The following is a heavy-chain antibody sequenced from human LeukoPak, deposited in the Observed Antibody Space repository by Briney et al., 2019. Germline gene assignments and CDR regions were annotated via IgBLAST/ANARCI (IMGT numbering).Heavy chain of an antibody. CDR3: ARESYSGSYRVYFDY. CDR1: GFTVSSNY. V-gene: IGHV3-53*01. J-gene: IGHJ4*02. CDR2: IYSGGST. D-gene: IGHD1-26*01. Sequence: GGSLRLSCAASGFTVSSNYMSWVRQAPGKGLEWVPVIYSGGSTYYADSVKGRFTISRDNSKNTLYLQMNSLRAEDTAVYYCARESYSGSYRVYFDYWGQGTLVTVSS.